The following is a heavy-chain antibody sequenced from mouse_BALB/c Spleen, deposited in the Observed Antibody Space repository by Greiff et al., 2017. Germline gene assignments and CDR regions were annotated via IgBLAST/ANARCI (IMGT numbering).Heavy chain of an antibody. Sequence: QVQLKESGAELARPGASVKLSCKASGYTFTSYWMQWVKQRPGQGLEWIGAIYPGDGDTRYTQKFKGKATLTADKSSSTAYMQLSSLASEDSAVYYCARYYGGNYYAMDYWGQGTSVTVSS. CDR2: IYPGDGDT. CDR3: ARYYGGNYYAMDY. V-gene: IGHV1-87*01. D-gene: IGHD1-1*01. CDR1: GYTFTSYW. J-gene: IGHJ4*01.